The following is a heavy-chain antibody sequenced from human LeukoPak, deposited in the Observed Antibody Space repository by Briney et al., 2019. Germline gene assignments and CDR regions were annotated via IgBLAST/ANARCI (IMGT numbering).Heavy chain of an antibody. CDR3: VRVISVSYAFDI. D-gene: IGHD1-26*01. CDR1: GFIFSDHY. J-gene: IGHJ3*02. Sequence: GGSLRLSCAASGFIFSDHYMDWVRQAPGKGLDWVGRSRNKANSYTTEYAASVKGRFTISRDDSKNSLYLQMSSLKTEDTAVYYCVRVISVSYAFDIWGQGTMVTVSS. CDR2: SRNKANSYTT. V-gene: IGHV3-72*01.